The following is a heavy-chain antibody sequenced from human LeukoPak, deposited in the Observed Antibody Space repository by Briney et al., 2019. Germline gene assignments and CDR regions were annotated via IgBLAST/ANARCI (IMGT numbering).Heavy chain of an antibody. CDR1: GFTFSSYA. V-gene: IGHV3-23*01. CDR3: AKVDFGVVFPYYLDY. Sequence: PGGSLRLSCAASGFTFSSYAMSWVRQAPGKGLEWVSAISGSGGSTYYADSVKGRFTISRDNSKNTLYLQMNSLRAEDTAVYYCAKVDFGVVFPYYLDYWGQGTLVTVSS. J-gene: IGHJ4*02. D-gene: IGHD3-3*01. CDR2: ISGSGGST.